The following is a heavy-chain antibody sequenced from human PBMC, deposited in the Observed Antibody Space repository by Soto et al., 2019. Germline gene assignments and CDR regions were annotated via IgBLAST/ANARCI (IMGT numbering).Heavy chain of an antibody. CDR1: GGSISSGGYY. D-gene: IGHD4-4*01. V-gene: IGHV4-31*03. CDR2: IYYSGST. Sequence: QVQLQESGPGLVKPSQTLSLTCTVSGGSISSGGYYWSWIRQHPGKGLEWIGYIYYSGSTYYNPSLKSRVTISVDTSKNQFSLKLSSVTAADTAVYYCARVTFDYSNYRWFDPWGQGTLVTVSS. CDR3: ARVTFDYSNYRWFDP. J-gene: IGHJ5*02.